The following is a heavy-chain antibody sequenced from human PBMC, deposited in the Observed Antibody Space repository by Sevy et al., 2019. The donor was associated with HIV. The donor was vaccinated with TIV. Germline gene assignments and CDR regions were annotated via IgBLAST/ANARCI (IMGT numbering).Heavy chain of an antibody. J-gene: IGHJ4*02. Sequence: GGSLRLSCAASGFTFSSYGMNWVRQAPGKGLEWVAVKSYDGSNNYYADSVKGRFTISRDNSKNTLFLQMNSLRAEDTAVYYWGKGLRGNHPKAFDYWGPGTLVTVSS. CDR1: GFTFSSYG. CDR3: GKGLRGNHPKAFDY. V-gene: IGHV3-30*18. CDR2: KSYDGSNN. D-gene: IGHD1-1*01.